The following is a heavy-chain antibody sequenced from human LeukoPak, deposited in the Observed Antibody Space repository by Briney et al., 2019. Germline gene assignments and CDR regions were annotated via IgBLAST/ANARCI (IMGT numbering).Heavy chain of an antibody. D-gene: IGHD3-9*01. CDR2: ISWNSGSI. V-gene: IGHV3-9*01. J-gene: IGHJ5*01. CDR3: AKNSRVLRYFDWFDY. CDR1: GFTFSSYA. Sequence: GGSLRLSCAASGFTFSSYAMSWVRQAPGKGLEWVSGISWNSGSIGYADSVKGRFTISRDNAKNSLYLQMNSLRAEDTALYYCAKNSRVLRYFDWFDYWGQGTLVTVSS.